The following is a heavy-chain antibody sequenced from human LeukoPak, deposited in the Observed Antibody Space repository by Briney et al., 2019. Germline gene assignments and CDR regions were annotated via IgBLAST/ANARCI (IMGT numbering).Heavy chain of an antibody. Sequence: GGSLRLSCAASGFTVSSNYMSWVRQAPGQGLEWVSVIYSGGSTYYADSVKGRFTISRDNSKNTLYLQMNSLRAEDTAVYYCARNSDYGDYEGDYWGQGTLVTVSS. J-gene: IGHJ4*02. V-gene: IGHV3-53*01. CDR2: IYSGGST. D-gene: IGHD4-17*01. CDR1: GFTVSSNY. CDR3: ARNSDYGDYEGDY.